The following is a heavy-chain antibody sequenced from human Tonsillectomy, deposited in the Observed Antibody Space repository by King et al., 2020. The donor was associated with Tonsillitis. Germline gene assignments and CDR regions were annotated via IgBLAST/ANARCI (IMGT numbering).Heavy chain of an antibody. D-gene: IGHD1-26*01. J-gene: IGHJ4*02. CDR1: GASISSYY. CDR2: IHYSGST. CDR3: ANNGGRRASGY. Sequence: VQLQESGPELVKPSETLSLTCIVSGASISSYYWSWIRQPPGKGLEWFGYIHYSGSTNYNPFLKRRVSMSVDTSRNQFSLKLTSVTAADTAVYYCANNGGRRASGYWGQGTLVTVSS. V-gene: IGHV4-59*01.